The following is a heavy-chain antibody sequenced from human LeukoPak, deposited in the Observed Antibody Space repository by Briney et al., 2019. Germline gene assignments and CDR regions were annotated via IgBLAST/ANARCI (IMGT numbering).Heavy chain of an antibody. CDR1: GLILSDYY. Sequence: GSLRLSCAASGLILSDYYVSWIREPPGKGREWIGEINHSGGTNYNPSLNSRVTISVDTSKNQFSLNLSSVTAADTAVYYCARRYGYSSGWYPINWFDPWGQGTLVTVSS. CDR2: INHSGGT. V-gene: IGHV4-34*01. D-gene: IGHD6-19*01. CDR3: ARRYGYSSGWYPINWFDP. J-gene: IGHJ5*02.